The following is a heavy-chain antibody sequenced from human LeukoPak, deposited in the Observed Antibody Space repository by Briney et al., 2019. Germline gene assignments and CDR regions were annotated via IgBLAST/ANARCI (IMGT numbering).Heavy chain of an antibody. CDR2: FSASGGNT. J-gene: IGHJ1*01. D-gene: IGHD1-1*01. CDR3: AKHGGTTGTTRYFQH. V-gene: IGHV3-23*01. CDR1: GFTFSSYA. Sequence: QPGGSLRLSCAASGFTFSSYAMTWVRQAPGKGLEWVSTFSASGGNTYYADFVKGRFTISRDNSRNTLFLQMNSLRAEDTALYTCAKHGGTTGTTRYFQHWGQGTLVTVSS.